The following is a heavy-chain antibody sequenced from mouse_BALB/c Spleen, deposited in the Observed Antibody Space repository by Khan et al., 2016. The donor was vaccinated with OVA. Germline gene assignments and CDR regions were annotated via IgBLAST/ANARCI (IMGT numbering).Heavy chain of an antibody. Sequence: EVQLQESGPGLVKPSQSLSLTCTVTGYSITSDYAWNWIRQFPGNKLEWMGYISYSGNTKYNPSLKSRISVTRDTSKNQIFLQLNSVTAEDTATYYCARVYGGDFAYWGQGTTLTVSS. D-gene: IGHD2-10*02. CDR3: ARVYGGDFAY. J-gene: IGHJ2*01. CDR2: ISYSGNT. CDR1: GYSITSDYA. V-gene: IGHV3-2*02.